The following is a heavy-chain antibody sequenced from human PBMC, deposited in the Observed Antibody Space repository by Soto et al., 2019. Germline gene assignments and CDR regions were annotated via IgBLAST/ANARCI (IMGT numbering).Heavy chain of an antibody. CDR2: IYYSGST. CDR3: ARSFYSISWYKYYFDD. Sequence: PSETLSLTCTVSGGSIISYYWSWIRQPPGKGLEWIGYIYYSGSTNYNPSLKSRVTISVDTSKNQFSLKLSSVTAADTAVYYCARSFYSISWYKYYFDDWGQGTRVSVFS. V-gene: IGHV4-59*08. CDR1: GGSIISYY. J-gene: IGHJ4*02. D-gene: IGHD6-13*01.